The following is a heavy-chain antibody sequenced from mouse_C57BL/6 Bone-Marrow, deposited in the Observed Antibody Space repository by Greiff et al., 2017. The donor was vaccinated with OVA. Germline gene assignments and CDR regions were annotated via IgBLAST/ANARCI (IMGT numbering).Heavy chain of an antibody. D-gene: IGHD1-1*01. V-gene: IGHV1-5*01. J-gene: IGHJ4*01. CDR3: TRLGNLLLRYGAMDY. Sequence: EVQLQQSGTVLARPGASVKMSCKTSGYTFTSYWMHWVKQRPGQGLEWIGAIYPGNSDTSYNQKFKGKAKLTAVTSASTAYMELSSLTNEDSAVYYCTRLGNLLLRYGAMDYWGQGTSVTVSS. CDR2: IYPGNSDT. CDR1: GYTFTSYW.